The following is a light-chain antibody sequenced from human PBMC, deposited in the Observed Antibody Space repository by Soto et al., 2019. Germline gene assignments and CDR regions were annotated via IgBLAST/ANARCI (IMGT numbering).Light chain of an antibody. CDR3: QQRRNWPPLT. CDR2: DAS. CDR1: QSVSSY. V-gene: IGKV3-11*01. J-gene: IGKJ4*01. Sequence: EIVLTQSPATLSLSPGERATLSCRASQSVSSYLAWYQQKPGQAPRLLIYDASNSATGIPSRFSGSGSGTDFTLSISSLEPEDFAVYACQQRRNWPPLTFGGGTKVEIK.